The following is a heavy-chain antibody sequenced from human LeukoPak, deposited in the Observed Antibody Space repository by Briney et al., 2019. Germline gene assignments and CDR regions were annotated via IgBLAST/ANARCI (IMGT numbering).Heavy chain of an antibody. V-gene: IGHV3-74*03. CDR2: ITSDGTSI. CDR1: GFTFSSYG. Sequence: GGSLRLSCAASGFTFSSYGMHWVRQPPGQGLVWVARITSDGTSISYAESVKGRFTISRDNAKNTLYLQMNSLRVDDTAVYYCARDWYHAIDYWGQGTLVTVSS. CDR3: ARDWYHAIDY. D-gene: IGHD2-2*01. J-gene: IGHJ4*02.